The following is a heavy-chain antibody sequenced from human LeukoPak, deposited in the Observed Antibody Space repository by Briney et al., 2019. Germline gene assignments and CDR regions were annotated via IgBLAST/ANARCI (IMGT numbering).Heavy chain of an antibody. J-gene: IGHJ4*02. CDR2: IYHTGST. Sequence: PETLSLTCTVSDYSISSDYYYAWIRQPPGKGLEWIRSIYHTGSTYYNPSLRSRVTISLDTSNNQFSLKLTSVTATDTAIYYCARELPRRYFDYWGQGTLVTVSS. V-gene: IGHV4-38-2*02. CDR1: DYSISSDYY. CDR3: ARELPRRYFDY.